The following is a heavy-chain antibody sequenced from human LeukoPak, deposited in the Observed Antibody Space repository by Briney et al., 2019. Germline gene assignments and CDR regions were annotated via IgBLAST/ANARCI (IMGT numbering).Heavy chain of an antibody. J-gene: IGHJ6*03. Sequence: GGSLRLSCAASGFTFSSYSMNWVRQAPGKGLEWVSYISSSSSTIYYADSVKGRFTISRDNAKNSLYLQMNSLRAEDTAVYYCAKDRDNWNYGFSCMDVWGKGTTVTVSS. CDR3: AKDRDNWNYGFSCMDV. D-gene: IGHD1-7*01. V-gene: IGHV3-48*01. CDR1: GFTFSSYS. CDR2: ISSSSSTI.